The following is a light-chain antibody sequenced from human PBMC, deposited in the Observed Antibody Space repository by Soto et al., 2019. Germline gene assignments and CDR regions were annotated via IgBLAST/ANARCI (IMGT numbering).Light chain of an antibody. CDR3: SAYVGSTLV. J-gene: IGLJ3*02. CDR2: EGS. V-gene: IGLV2-23*01. Sequence: QSVLTQPASVSGSPGQSITISCSGTSSDVGSNSLVSWYQKHPGKAPKLMIYEGSKRPSGVSNRFSGSKSGNTASLTISGLQADDEAEYYCSAYVGSTLVFGGGTKVTVL. CDR1: SSDVGSNSL.